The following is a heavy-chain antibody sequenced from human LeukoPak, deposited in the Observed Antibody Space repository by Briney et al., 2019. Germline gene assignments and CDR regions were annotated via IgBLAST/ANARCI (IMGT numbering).Heavy chain of an antibody. CDR2: IYYSGST. CDR1: GGSISSYY. D-gene: IGHD3-22*01. J-gene: IGHJ5*02. CDR3: AGLGGYYDPFDP. Sequence: PSETLSLTCTVSGGSISSYYWSWIRQPPGKGLEWIGYIYYSGSTNYNPSLKSRVTISLDTSKNQFPLKLSSVAAADTAVCYCAGLGGYYDPFDPWGQGTLVTVSS. V-gene: IGHV4-59*08.